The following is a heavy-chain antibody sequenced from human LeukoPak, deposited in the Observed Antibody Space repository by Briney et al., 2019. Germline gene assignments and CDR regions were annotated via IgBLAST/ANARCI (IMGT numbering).Heavy chain of an antibody. CDR3: ARGRVSSSTWYSTYYYYFYMDV. CDR1: DDSITMYY. D-gene: IGHD4-11*01. CDR2: VDHTGST. Sequence: PSETLSLTCSVSDDSITMYYWTWIRQPPGKGLEWIGYVDHTGSTNFNPSLNGHVSISRDTSKNLFSLRLRSVTAADTALYFCARGRVSSSTWYSTYYYYFYMDVWGKGTTVTVSS. J-gene: IGHJ6*03. V-gene: IGHV4-59*01.